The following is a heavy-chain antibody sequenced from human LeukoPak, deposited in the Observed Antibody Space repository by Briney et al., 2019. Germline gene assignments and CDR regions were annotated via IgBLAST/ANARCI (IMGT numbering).Heavy chain of an antibody. D-gene: IGHD6-19*01. CDR2: TSSSSSYI. V-gene: IGHV3-21*01. Sequence: GGSLRLSCAASGFTFSSYSMNWVRQAPGKGLEWVSSTSSSSSYIYYADSAKGRFTISRDNAKNSLYLQMNSLRAEDTAVYYCAREQGGGRYLPPDAFDIWGQGTMVTVSS. J-gene: IGHJ3*02. CDR3: AREQGGGRYLPPDAFDI. CDR1: GFTFSSYS.